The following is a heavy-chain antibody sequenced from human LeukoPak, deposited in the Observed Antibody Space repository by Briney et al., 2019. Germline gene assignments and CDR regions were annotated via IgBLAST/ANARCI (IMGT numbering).Heavy chain of an antibody. V-gene: IGHV5-51*01. CDR1: GLSFSSYW. CDR3: ARRVGDDYLDY. Sequence: GESLKISCKASGLSFSSYWIGWVRQKPGKGLEWMGSIYPGDSDTRYSPSFEGQVTISADKSLSTAYLQWSSLKASDTAMYYCARRVGDDYLDYWGQGTLVTVSS. CDR2: IYPGDSDT. D-gene: IGHD3-10*01. J-gene: IGHJ4*02.